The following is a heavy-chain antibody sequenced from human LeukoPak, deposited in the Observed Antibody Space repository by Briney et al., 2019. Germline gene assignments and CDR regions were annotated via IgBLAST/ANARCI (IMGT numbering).Heavy chain of an antibody. J-gene: IGHJ4*02. D-gene: IGHD2-21*01. CDR2: ISSGGSST. Sequence: PGGSLRLSCAASGFSFSSYGMNWVRQASGKGLEWVSGISSGGSSTYFADPVKGRFTISRDNSKNTLYLQMNSLRAEDTAVYYCAKSRDGYYDDWGQGTLVTVSS. CDR1: GFSFSSYG. CDR3: AKSRDGYYDD. V-gene: IGHV3-23*01.